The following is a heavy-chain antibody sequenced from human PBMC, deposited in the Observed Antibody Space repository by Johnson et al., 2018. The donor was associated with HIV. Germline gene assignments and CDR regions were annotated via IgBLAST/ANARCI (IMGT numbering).Heavy chain of an antibody. D-gene: IGHD3-10*01. CDR2: ISSSGSTI. J-gene: IGHJ3*02. CDR1: GFIFSDYY. CDR3: AKEGTTMEVDI. Sequence: QVQLVESGGGLVKPEGSLRLSCAASGFIFSDYYMTWIRQAPGRGLEWVSYISSSGSTIYYADSVKGRFTISRDNAKNSLYLQMNSLRAEDTAVYYCAKEGTTMEVDIWGQGTMVTVSS. V-gene: IGHV3-11*04.